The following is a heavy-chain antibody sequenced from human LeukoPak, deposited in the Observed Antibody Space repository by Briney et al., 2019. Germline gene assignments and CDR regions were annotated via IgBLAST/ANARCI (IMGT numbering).Heavy chain of an antibody. D-gene: IGHD6-13*01. J-gene: IGHJ4*02. CDR1: GFTFSSYS. CDR3: ARDRSSSRDLDN. CDR2: ISSSSSYI. V-gene: IGHV3-21*01. Sequence: GGSLRLSCAASGFTFSSYSMNWVRQAPGKGLEWVSSISSSSSYIYYADSVKGRFTISRDNAKNSLYLQMNGLRPEDTAVYYCARDRSSSRDLDNWGQGTLVTVSS.